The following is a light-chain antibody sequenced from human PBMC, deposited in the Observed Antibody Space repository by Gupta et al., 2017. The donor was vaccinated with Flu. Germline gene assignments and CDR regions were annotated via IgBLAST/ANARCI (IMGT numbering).Light chain of an antibody. J-gene: IGLJ2*01. Sequence: KVTNSRTRSSGSIASNFVKGYQQRPGSSPSNVIYEDNQRHSGVPDRFSGSIDSSSNSAALTISGVKTEAEDDYHGQSEDSSNVVFGGGTKLTVL. V-gene: IGLV6-57*01. CDR1: SGSIASNF. CDR3: QSEDSSNVV. CDR2: EDN.